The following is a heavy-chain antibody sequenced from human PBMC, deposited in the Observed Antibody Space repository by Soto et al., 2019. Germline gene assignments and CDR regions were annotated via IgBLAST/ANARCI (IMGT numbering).Heavy chain of an antibody. CDR3: AKDCLGELSPNDAFDI. V-gene: IGHV3-23*01. Sequence: GGSLRLSCAASGFTFSSYAMSLVRQAPGKGLEWVSAISGSGGSTYYADSVKGRFTISSDNSKNTLYLQMNSLRAEDTAVYYCAKDCLGELSPNDAFDIWGQGTMVTVSS. CDR1: GFTFSSYA. CDR2: ISGSGGST. J-gene: IGHJ3*02. D-gene: IGHD3-16*02.